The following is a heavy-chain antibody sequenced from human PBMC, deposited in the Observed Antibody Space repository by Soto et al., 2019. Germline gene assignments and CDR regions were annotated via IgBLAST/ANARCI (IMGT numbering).Heavy chain of an antibody. CDR2: IYYSGST. D-gene: IGHD3-22*01. CDR1: GGSISSYY. Sequence: PSEPLSLTCTVAGGSISSYYWSWIRQTPGKGLEWIGYIYYSGSTNYNPSLKSRVTISVDTSKNQFSLKLSCVTAADTDVYYCARQDDYCDSSGYYLPAFDIWGQGTMVTVSS. V-gene: IGHV4-59*08. J-gene: IGHJ3*02. CDR3: ARQDDYCDSSGYYLPAFDI.